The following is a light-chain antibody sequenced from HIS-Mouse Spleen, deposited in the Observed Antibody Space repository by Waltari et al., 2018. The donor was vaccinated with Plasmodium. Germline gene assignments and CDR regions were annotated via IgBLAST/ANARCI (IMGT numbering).Light chain of an antibody. J-gene: IGLJ2*01. Sequence: QSALTQPASVSGSPGQSITISCTGTSSDVGGYNYVSWYQQHPVKAPKLMIYDVSNRPSGVSNRFSGSKSGNPASLTISGLQAEDEADYYCSSYTSSSTLVFGGGTKLTVL. V-gene: IGLV2-14*03. CDR3: SSYTSSSTLV. CDR1: SSDVGGYNY. CDR2: DVS.